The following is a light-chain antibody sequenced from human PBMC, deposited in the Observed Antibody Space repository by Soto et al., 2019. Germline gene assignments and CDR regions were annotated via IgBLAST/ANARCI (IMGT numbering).Light chain of an antibody. Sequence: QSALTQPASVSGSPGQSITISCTGTSSDVGAYNFVSWYQKHPGKAPQLIIYEVTKRPSGVSNRFSGSKSGATASLAISGLQADDEADYYCTSYSSTNTLVFGGGTKLTVL. CDR3: TSYSSTNTLV. CDR2: EVT. V-gene: IGLV2-14*01. CDR1: SSDVGAYNF. J-gene: IGLJ3*02.